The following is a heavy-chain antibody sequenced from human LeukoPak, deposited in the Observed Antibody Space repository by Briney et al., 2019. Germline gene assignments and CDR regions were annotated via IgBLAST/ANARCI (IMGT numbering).Heavy chain of an antibody. V-gene: IGHV3-23*01. CDR3: ARDPNGDYIGAFDM. CDR1: EFTFSSYG. J-gene: IGHJ3*02. CDR2: ISGSGGST. D-gene: IGHD4-17*01. Sequence: GGCLRLSCAASEFTFSSYGMSWVRQAPGKGLEWVSSISGSGGSTQYVDSVQGRFAISRDNSKNTLFLQMNSLRVEDTAVYFCARDPNGDYIGAFDMWGRGTMVSVSS.